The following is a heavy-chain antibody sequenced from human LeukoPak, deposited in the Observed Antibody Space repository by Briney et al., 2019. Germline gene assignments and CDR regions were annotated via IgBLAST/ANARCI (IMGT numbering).Heavy chain of an antibody. CDR3: ARAEGGAFDM. J-gene: IGHJ3*02. CDR1: GYTFTSYG. V-gene: IGHV1-18*01. Sequence: GASVKVSCTASGYTFTSYGISWVRQAPGQGLEWMGWISGYNGNTNYAQTLQGRVSMTTDTSTSTAYMERGSLRSDDTAVYYCARAEGGAFDMWGQGTVVTVSA. D-gene: IGHD3-16*01. CDR2: ISGYNGNT.